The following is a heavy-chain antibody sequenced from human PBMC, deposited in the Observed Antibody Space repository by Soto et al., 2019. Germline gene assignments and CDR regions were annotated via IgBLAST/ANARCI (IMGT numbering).Heavy chain of an antibody. J-gene: IGHJ4*02. CDR2: IYYSGIT. CDR1: GVSFTSYY. V-gene: IGHV4-59*12. Sequence: SETLSLTCTVSGVSFTSYYWTWIRQPPGKGPEWIGYIYYSGITNYNPSLKSRVTMSVDTSKNQFSLKLSSVTAADTDVYYCARSPRVYSYGYLFDYWGQGTLVTVSS. CDR3: ARSPRVYSYGYLFDY. D-gene: IGHD5-18*01.